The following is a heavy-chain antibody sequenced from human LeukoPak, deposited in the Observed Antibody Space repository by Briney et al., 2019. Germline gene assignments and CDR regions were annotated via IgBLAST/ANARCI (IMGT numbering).Heavy chain of an antibody. D-gene: IGHD3-22*01. V-gene: IGHV4-34*01. Sequence: SETLSLTCAVYGGSFSGYYWSWIRQPPGKGLEWIGEINHSGSTNYNPSLKSRVTISVDTSKNQFSLKLSSVTAADTAVYYCARGAHYYDSSGYRAWGQGTLVTVSS. CDR1: GGSFSGYY. J-gene: IGHJ5*02. CDR3: ARGAHYYDSSGYRA. CDR2: INHSGST.